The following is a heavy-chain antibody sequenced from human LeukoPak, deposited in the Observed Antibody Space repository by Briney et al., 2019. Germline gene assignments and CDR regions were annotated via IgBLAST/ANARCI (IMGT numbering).Heavy chain of an antibody. Sequence: GASVKVSCKASGYTFTSYGISWVRQAPGQGLEWVGWISAYNGNTNYAQKLQGRVTMTTDTSTSTAYMELRSLRSDDTAVYYCARNHMVRGVPPNDYWGQGTLVTVSS. V-gene: IGHV1-18*01. CDR3: ARNHMVRGVPPNDY. D-gene: IGHD3-10*01. CDR1: GYTFTSYG. CDR2: ISAYNGNT. J-gene: IGHJ4*02.